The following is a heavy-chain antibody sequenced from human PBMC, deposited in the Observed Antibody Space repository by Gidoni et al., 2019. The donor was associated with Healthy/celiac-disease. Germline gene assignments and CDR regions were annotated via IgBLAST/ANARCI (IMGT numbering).Heavy chain of an antibody. Sequence: PIKPGGSLRLSCAASGFTFSSYSMNWVRQAPEKGLEWVSSISSSSSYIYYADSVKGRFTISRDNAKNSLYLQMNSLRAEDTAVYYCARDHDSSGYFNGMDVWGQGTTVTVSS. CDR1: GFTFSSYS. V-gene: IGHV3-21*01. D-gene: IGHD3-22*01. CDR2: ISSSSSYI. CDR3: ARDHDSSGYFNGMDV. J-gene: IGHJ6*02.